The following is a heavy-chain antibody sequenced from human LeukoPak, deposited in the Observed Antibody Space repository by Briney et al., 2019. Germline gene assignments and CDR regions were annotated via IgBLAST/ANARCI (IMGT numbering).Heavy chain of an antibody. D-gene: IGHD5-12*01. CDR2: IYYSEST. V-gene: IGHV4-59*01. CDR1: GGSISSYY. CDR3: ARTSSGLFDY. Sequence: PSETLSLTCTVSGGSISSYYWSWIRQPPGKGLEWIGYIYYSESTNYNPSLKSRVTISVDTSKNQFSLKLSSVTAADTAVYYCARTSSGLFDYWGQGTLVTVSS. J-gene: IGHJ4*02.